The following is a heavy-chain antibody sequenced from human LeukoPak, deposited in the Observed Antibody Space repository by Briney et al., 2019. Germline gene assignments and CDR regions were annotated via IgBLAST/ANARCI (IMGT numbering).Heavy chain of an antibody. CDR2: IYYSGST. Sequence: PSESLSLACTVSGVSISSHDWSWIRQPPGKGLEWVGYIYYSGSTNYSPSLKSRVTISVDTPNEQFSLKLVYVTAADTAVYYCARETLRSSLFDYWGQGTLVTVSS. CDR1: GVSISSHD. V-gene: IGHV4-59*11. J-gene: IGHJ4*02. CDR3: ARETLRSSLFDY. D-gene: IGHD6-13*01.